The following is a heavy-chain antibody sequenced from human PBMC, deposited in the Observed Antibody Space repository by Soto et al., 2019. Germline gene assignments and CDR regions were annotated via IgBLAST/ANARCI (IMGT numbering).Heavy chain of an antibody. CDR1: GFTFSSYA. Sequence: GGSLRLSCAASGFTFSSYAMSWVRQAPGKGLEWVSAISGSGGSTYYADSVKGRFTISRDNSKNTLYLQMNSLRAEDTAVYYCAKGGSWDYYYYMDVWGKGTTVTVSS. J-gene: IGHJ6*03. CDR3: AKGGSWDYYYYMDV. D-gene: IGHD2-15*01. V-gene: IGHV3-23*01. CDR2: ISGSGGST.